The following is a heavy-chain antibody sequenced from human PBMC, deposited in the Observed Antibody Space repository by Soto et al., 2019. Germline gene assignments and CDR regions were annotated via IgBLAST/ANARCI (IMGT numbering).Heavy chain of an antibody. CDR3: AREHYDFWSGPFDY. CDR1: GFTFSSYW. CDR2: IKQDGSEK. J-gene: IGHJ4*02. D-gene: IGHD3-3*01. V-gene: IGHV3-7*01. Sequence: QAGGSLRLSCAASGFTFSSYWMSWVRQAPGKGLEWVANIKQDGSEKYYVDSVKGRFTISRDNAKNSLYLQMNSLRAEDTAVYYCAREHYDFWSGPFDYWGQGTLVTVSS.